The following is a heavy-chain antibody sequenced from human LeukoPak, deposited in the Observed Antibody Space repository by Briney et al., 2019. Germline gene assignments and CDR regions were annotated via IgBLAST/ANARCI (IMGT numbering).Heavy chain of an antibody. CDR3: ARKDSYGFSY. D-gene: IGHD5-18*01. Sequence: GASVKVSCKASGYSFNSYYVHWERQAPGQWLELMGIINPSGGSTSYAQKFQGRVTMTRDTSTSTVYMELSSLRSEDTALYYCARKDSYGFSYWGQGTLVTVSS. J-gene: IGHJ4*02. CDR1: GYSFNSYY. V-gene: IGHV1-46*02. CDR2: INPSGGST.